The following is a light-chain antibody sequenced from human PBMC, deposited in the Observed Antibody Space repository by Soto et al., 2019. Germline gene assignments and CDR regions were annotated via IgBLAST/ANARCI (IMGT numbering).Light chain of an antibody. V-gene: IGKV1-8*01. CDR3: QQYYSYPRT. CDR1: QGISSY. CDR2: AAS. J-gene: IGKJ1*01. Sequence: AIRMTQSPSSFSASTGDRVTITCRARQGISSYLAWYQQKPGKAPKLLIYAASTLQSGVPSRFSGSGSGTDFTLTFSCLQSEDFVTYYCQQYYSYPRTFGQGTKVEIK.